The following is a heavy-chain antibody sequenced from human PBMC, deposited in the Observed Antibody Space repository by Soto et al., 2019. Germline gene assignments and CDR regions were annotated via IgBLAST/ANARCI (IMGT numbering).Heavy chain of an antibody. D-gene: IGHD3-16*02. J-gene: IGHJ6*03. Sequence: GGSLRLSCTASGFTFGDYGMSWFRQAPGKGLEWVGFIRSKDYGGTTEYAASVKGRFTISRDDSKSRAYLQMNSLKTEDTAVYYCTRDDYIWGSYRFFMDVWGKGTTVTVSS. CDR3: TRDDYIWGSYRFFMDV. CDR1: GFTFGDYG. V-gene: IGHV3-49*03. CDR2: IRSKDYGGTT.